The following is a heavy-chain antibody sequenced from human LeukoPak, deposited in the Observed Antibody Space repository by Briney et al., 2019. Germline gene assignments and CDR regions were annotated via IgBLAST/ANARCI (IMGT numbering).Heavy chain of an antibody. CDR2: IWSDGSNK. V-gene: IGHV3-33*01. Sequence: GRSLRLSCAASGFTFSNYGMHWVRQAPGKGLEWVEIIWSDGSNKYYGDSVKGRFTISRDNSKNTLYLQMNSLRAEDTAVYYCARARRSSSWSPYDYWGQGTLVTVSS. CDR1: GFTFSNYG. J-gene: IGHJ4*02. D-gene: IGHD6-13*01. CDR3: ARARRSSSWSPYDY.